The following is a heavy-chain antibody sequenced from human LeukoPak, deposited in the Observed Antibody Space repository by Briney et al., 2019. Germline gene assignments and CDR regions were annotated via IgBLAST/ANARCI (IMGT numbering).Heavy chain of an antibody. J-gene: IGHJ4*02. CDR3: ARRAGAYSHPYDY. Sequence: GGSLRLSCAASGFTFSSYSMNWVRQAPGKGLEWVSYISSSGSPIYYADSVKGRFTISRDNSKNTLYLQMNSLRAEDTAVYYCARRAGAYSHPYDYWGQGTLVTVSS. D-gene: IGHD4/OR15-4a*01. CDR1: GFTFSSYS. CDR2: ISSSGSPI. V-gene: IGHV3-48*01.